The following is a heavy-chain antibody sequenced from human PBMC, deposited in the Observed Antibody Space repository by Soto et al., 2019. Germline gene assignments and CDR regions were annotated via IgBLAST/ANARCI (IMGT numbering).Heavy chain of an antibody. CDR1: GGSISSGDYY. CDR3: ARDTEAAAGYNWFDP. V-gene: IGHV4-30-4*01. J-gene: IGHJ5*02. CDR2: IYYSGST. D-gene: IGHD6-13*01. Sequence: PSVTLSLTCTVSGGSISSGDYYWSWIRQPPGKGLEWIGYIYYSGSTYYNPSLKSRVTISVDTSKNQFSLKLSSVTAADTAVYYCARDTEAAAGYNWFDPWGQLTLVTVSS.